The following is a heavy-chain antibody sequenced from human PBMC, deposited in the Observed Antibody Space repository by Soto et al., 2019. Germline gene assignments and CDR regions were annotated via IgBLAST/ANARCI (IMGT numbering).Heavy chain of an antibody. Sequence: SETLSLTCTVSGGSISSGGYYWSWIRQHPGKGLEWIGYIYYSGSTYYNPSLKSRVTISVDTSKNQFSLKLSSVTAADTAVYYCARDRGLYDFWSGRDGDYYYYGMDVWGQGTTVTVSS. V-gene: IGHV4-31*03. CDR2: IYYSGST. CDR1: GGSISSGGYY. J-gene: IGHJ6*02. D-gene: IGHD3-3*01. CDR3: ARDRGLYDFWSGRDGDYYYYGMDV.